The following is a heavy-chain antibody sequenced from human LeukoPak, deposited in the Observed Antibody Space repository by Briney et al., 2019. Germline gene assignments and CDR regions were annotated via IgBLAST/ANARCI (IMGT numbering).Heavy chain of an antibody. CDR3: ASFRYSSCCFDH. J-gene: IGHJ4*02. V-gene: IGHV1-2*02. D-gene: IGHD6-19*01. Sequence: ASGKVACKASGYAFTGYYMHWVRQAPGQGLEWMGWINPNSGGTNYAQKFQGRVNMTRDTSISTAYMELRRLISDDRAVYSCASFRYSSCCFDHWGQGTMVTVSS. CDR1: GYAFTGYY. CDR2: INPNSGGT.